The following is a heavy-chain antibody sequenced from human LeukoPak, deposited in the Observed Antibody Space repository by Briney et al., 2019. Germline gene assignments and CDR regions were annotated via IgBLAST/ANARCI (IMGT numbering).Heavy chain of an antibody. J-gene: IGHJ4*02. CDR1: GYSFTNYW. D-gene: IGHD3-9*01. Sequence: GESLKIFCKGSGYSFTNYWIGWVRQMPGKGLEWMGIIYPGDSDTRYSPSFRGQVTISADKSISTAYLQWSSLKASDTAMYYFSREGNYNVLTGYYHYFDCWGQGTLVTVSS. CDR2: IYPGDSDT. CDR3: SREGNYNVLTGYYHYFDC. V-gene: IGHV5-51*01.